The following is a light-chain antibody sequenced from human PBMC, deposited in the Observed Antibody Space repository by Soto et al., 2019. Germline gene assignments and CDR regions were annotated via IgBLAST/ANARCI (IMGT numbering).Light chain of an antibody. CDR1: RTIASY. CDR3: QQSSNWPPT. Sequence: DIHMTLSPSSLSASVGDTVTITCRASRTIASYVNWYQQKQGKAPNLLIYAASSLQPGVPSRFSGSGSGTDFTLTISSLQTEDFAVYYCQQSSNWPPTFGQGTRLEIK. V-gene: IGKV1-39*01. J-gene: IGKJ5*01. CDR2: AAS.